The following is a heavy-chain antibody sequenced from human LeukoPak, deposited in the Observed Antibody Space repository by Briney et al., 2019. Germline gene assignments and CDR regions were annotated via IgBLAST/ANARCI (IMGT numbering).Heavy chain of an antibody. CDR1: GYTFTSYA. J-gene: IGHJ4*02. D-gene: IGHD3-22*01. CDR2: INTNTGNP. V-gene: IGHV7-4-1*02. CDR3: ARAPPALRLLYDSSGSFDY. Sequence: ASVKVSCKASGYTFTSYAMNWVRQAPGQGLEWMGWINTNTGNPTYAQGFTGRFVFSLDTSVSTAYLQISSLKAEDTAVYYCARAPPALRLLYDSSGSFDYWGQETLVTVSS.